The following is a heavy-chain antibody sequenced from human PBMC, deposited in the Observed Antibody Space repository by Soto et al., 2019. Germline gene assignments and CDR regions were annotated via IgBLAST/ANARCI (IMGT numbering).Heavy chain of an antibody. CDR2: ISWNSGSI. CDR3: AKVVVYGDYVGPFDY. V-gene: IGHV3-9*01. CDR1: GFTFDDYA. D-gene: IGHD4-17*01. J-gene: IGHJ4*02. Sequence: GGSLRLSCAASGFTFDDYAMHWVRQAPGKGLEWVSGISWNSGSIGYADSVKGRFTISRDNAKNSLYLQMNSLRAEDTALYYCAKVVVYGDYVGPFDYWGQGTLVTVSS.